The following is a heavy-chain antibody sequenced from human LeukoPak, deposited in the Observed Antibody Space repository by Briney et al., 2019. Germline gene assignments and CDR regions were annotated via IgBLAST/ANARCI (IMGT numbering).Heavy chain of an antibody. CDR3: ARGRRIAVAQGYFDY. J-gene: IGHJ4*02. V-gene: IGHV3-21*01. CDR2: ISSSSSYI. CDR1: GFTFSSYS. D-gene: IGHD6-19*01. Sequence: PGGSLRLSCAASGFTFSSYSMNWVRQAPGKGLEWVSSISSSSSYIYYADSVKGRFTISRDNAKNSPYLQMNSLRDEDTAVYYCARGRRIAVAQGYFDYWGQGTLVTVSS.